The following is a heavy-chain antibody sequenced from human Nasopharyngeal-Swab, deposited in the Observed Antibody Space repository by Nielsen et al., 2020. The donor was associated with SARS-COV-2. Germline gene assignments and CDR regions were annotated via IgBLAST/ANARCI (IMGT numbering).Heavy chain of an antibody. J-gene: IGHJ4*02. V-gene: IGHV1-69*04. CDR1: GGTFSSYA. CDR3: AAGQYSSSWYSIG. D-gene: IGHD6-13*01. CDR2: IIPILGIA. Sequence: SVKVSCKASGGTFSSYAISWVRQAPGQGLEWMGRIIPILGIANYAQKFQERVTITRDMSTSTAYMELSSLRSEDTAVYYCAAGQYSSSWYSIGWGQGTLVTVSS.